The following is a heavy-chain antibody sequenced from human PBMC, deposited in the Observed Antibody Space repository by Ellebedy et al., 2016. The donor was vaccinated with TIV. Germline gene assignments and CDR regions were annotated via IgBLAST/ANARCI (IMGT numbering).Heavy chain of an antibody. CDR2: ISGSGGST. D-gene: IGHD6-19*01. CDR3: AKTRYSSGWDYFDY. V-gene: IGHV3-23*01. Sequence: GESLKISCAASGFAFSSYVMSWVRQAPGKGLEWVSGISGSGGSTYNAVSVKGRFTISRDNSKSTLYLQMDSLRADDTAVYYCAKTRYSSGWDYFDYWGQGTLVTVSS. CDR1: GFAFSSYV. J-gene: IGHJ4*02.